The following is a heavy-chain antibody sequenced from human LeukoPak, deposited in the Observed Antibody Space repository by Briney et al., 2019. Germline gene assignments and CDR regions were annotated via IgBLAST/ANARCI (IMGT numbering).Heavy chain of an antibody. CDR1: GDSVSSNSAA. Sequence: SQTLSLTCAISGDSVSSNSAAWNWIRQSPSSGLEWLGRTYYRSKWYNDYAVSVKSRITINPDTSKNQFSLQLNSVTPEDTAVYYCARDRHSSGWYSSYYFDYWGQGTLVTVSS. J-gene: IGHJ4*02. CDR3: ARDRHSSGWYSSYYFDY. CDR2: TYYRSKWYN. V-gene: IGHV6-1*01. D-gene: IGHD6-19*01.